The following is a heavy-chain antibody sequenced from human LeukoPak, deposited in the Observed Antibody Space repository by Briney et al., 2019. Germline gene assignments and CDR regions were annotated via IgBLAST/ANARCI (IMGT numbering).Heavy chain of an antibody. J-gene: IGHJ6*03. CDR2: INHSGST. Sequence: SETLSLTCAVYGGSFSGYYWSWIRQPPGKGLEWIGEINHSGSTNYNPSLKSRVTISVDTSKNQFSLKLSSVTAADTAVYYCARLRRGICSSTSCYRDYYYYYMDVWGKGTTVTVSS. CDR1: GGSFSGYY. D-gene: IGHD2-2*01. V-gene: IGHV4-34*01. CDR3: ARLRRGICSSTSCYRDYYYYYMDV.